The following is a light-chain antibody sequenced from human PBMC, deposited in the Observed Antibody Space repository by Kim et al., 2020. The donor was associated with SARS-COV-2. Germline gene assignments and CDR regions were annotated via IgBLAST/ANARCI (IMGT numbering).Light chain of an antibody. V-gene: IGKV1-39*01. CDR1: QSISTH. Sequence: SVGDRVFITCRTSQSISTHLHWYRQKPRKAPELLIYAASTLQTGFPSRFSGSGSGTEFTLTIRALQPGDSATYFCQQGYSSPQITFGQGTRLDI. CDR2: AAS. J-gene: IGKJ5*01. CDR3: QQGYSSPQIT.